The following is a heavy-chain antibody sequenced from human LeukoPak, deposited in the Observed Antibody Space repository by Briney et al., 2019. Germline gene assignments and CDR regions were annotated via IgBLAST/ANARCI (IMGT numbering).Heavy chain of an antibody. V-gene: IGHV1-8*03. Sequence: ASVKVSCKASGYAFTSQDINWVRQATGQGLEWMGYMNPNSGNTATAKKLQGRVTITTDTSISTAYMELSGLTSEDTAVYYCAGELRRDDIWGQGTMVTVSS. CDR1: GYAFTSQD. CDR3: AGELRRDDI. J-gene: IGHJ3*02. CDR2: MNPNSGNT. D-gene: IGHD1-1*01.